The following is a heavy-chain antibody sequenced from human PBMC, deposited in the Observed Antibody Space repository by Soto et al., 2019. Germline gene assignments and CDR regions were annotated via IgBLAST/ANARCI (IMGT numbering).Heavy chain of an antibody. V-gene: IGHV4-31*03. D-gene: IGHD3-22*01. J-gene: IGHJ1*01. CDR2: IYYSGST. CDR1: GGSISSGGYY. Sequence: SETLSLTCTVSGGSISSGGYYWSWIRQHPGKGLEWIGYIYYSGSTYYNPSLKSRVTISVDTSKNQFSLKLSSVTAADTAVYYCARDSDSSGYIVFQHWGQGTLVTVSS. CDR3: ARDSDSSGYIVFQH.